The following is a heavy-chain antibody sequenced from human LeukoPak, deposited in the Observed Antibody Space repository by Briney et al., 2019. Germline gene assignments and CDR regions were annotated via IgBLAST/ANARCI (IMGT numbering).Heavy chain of an antibody. CDR3: ARHLGNCGGDCYWNQYFQH. J-gene: IGHJ1*01. D-gene: IGHD2-21*02. CDR1: GGSISSSGYY. V-gene: IGHV4-39*01. CDR2: INYSRST. Sequence: SETLSLTCTVSGGSISSSGYYWGWIRQPPGKGLEWIGRINYSRSTHYNPSLKSRVTISAATPKNQCSLNLTSVTAAATAVYYCARHLGNCGGDCYWNQYFQHRGQGTLLTASS.